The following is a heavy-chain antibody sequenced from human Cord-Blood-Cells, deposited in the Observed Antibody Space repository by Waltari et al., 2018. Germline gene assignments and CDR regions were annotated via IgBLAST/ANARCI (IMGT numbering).Heavy chain of an antibody. V-gene: IGHV4-31*03. D-gene: IGHD5-12*01. CDR1: GGSISSGGYY. CDR2: IDYSGST. J-gene: IGHJ3*02. Sequence: QVQLQESGPGLVKPSQTLSLTCTVSGGSISSGGYYWSWIRQHPGKGLEWIWYIDYSGSTYYNPSLKSRVTISVDTSKNQFSLKLSSVTAADTAVYYCARDRRYSGYDDAFDIWGQGTMVTVSS. CDR3: ARDRRYSGYDDAFDI.